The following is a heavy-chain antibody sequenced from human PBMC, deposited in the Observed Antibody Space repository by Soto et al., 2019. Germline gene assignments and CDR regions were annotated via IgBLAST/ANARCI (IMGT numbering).Heavy chain of an antibody. CDR2: ISGSGSTT. J-gene: IGHJ3*02. D-gene: IGHD4-17*01. Sequence: GGYLRLSCAASGLTFTSYAMGWVRQAPGKGLEWVSVISGSGSTTYYADSVRGRFTISRDNSKNTLYLQMNSMRAEDTDVYYFSRAYGDYSDAFDILGQGTMGT. CDR1: GLTFTSYA. V-gene: IGHV3-23*01. CDR3: SRAYGDYSDAFDI.